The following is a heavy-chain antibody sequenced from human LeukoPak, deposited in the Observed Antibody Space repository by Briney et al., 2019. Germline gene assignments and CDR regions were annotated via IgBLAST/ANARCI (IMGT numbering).Heavy chain of an antibody. Sequence: PGGSLRLSCAASGFIFSNYWMLWVRQAPGKGLVWVSRIKYDGSHTDYADSVKGRFTISRDNAKNTLFLQMNSLRAEDTAVYYCARDSTYYDFRSGYLNWFDPWGQGTLVTVSS. V-gene: IGHV3-74*01. CDR2: IKYDGSHT. CDR1: GFIFSNYW. D-gene: IGHD3-3*01. CDR3: ARDSTYYDFRSGYLNWFDP. J-gene: IGHJ5*02.